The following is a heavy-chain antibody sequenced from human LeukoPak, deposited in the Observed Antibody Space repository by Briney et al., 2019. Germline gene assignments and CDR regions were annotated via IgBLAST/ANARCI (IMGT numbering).Heavy chain of an antibody. V-gene: IGHV1-8*02. J-gene: IGHJ4*02. CDR3: ARAPTSNGFDY. D-gene: IGHD2-8*01. CDR1: GYTFTGYY. CDR2: MNPNSGNT. Sequence: ASVKVSCKASGYTFTGYYMHWVRQAPGQGLEWMGWMNPNSGNTGYVQKFQGRVTMTRNTSISTAYMELSSLRSEDTAVYYCARAPTSNGFDYWGQGTLVTVSS.